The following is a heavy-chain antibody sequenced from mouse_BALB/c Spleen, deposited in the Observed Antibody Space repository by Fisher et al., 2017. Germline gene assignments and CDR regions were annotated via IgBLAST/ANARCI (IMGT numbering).Heavy chain of an antibody. V-gene: IGHV1-63*01. J-gene: IGHJ4*01. CDR3: AGDGLYAMDY. D-gene: IGHD2-3*01. Sequence: KFKGKAKLTADKSSSTAYMQLSSLTSEDTAVYYCAGDGLYAMDYWGQGTSVTVSS.